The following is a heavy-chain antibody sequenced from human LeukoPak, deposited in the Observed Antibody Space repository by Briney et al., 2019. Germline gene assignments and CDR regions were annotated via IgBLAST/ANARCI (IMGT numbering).Heavy chain of an antibody. V-gene: IGHV5-51*01. CDR2: IYPGVSDS. CDR3: ARHSYSGYEGPFDY. D-gene: IGHD5-12*01. Sequence: GDSLKISCMGSGYSFTSYWIGWVRQRPGKCLDWMGIIYPGVSDSRYSPSIQGKVAISADKSISTAYLQWSSLKASDTAMYYCARHSYSGYEGPFDYWGQGTLVTVSS. J-gene: IGHJ4*02. CDR1: GYSFTSYW.